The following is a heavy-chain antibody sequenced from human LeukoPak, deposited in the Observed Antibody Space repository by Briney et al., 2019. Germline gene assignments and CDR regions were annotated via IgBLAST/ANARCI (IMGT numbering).Heavy chain of an antibody. D-gene: IGHD3-10*01. CDR2: IYSGGST. Sequence: PGGSLRLSCAASGFTVSSNYMGWVRQAPGKGLEWVSVIYSGGSTYYADSVKGRFTISRDNSKNTLYLQMNSLRAEDTAVYYCARSYGSGSYYNLNDYWGQGTLVTVSS. J-gene: IGHJ4*02. CDR1: GFTVSSNY. V-gene: IGHV3-53*01. CDR3: ARSYGSGSYYNLNDY.